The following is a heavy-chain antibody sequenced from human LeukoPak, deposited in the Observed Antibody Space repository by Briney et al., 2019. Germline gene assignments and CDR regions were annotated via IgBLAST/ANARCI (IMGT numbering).Heavy chain of an antibody. CDR1: GFTFSSYG. CDR3: AKVRGYERAWDSDY. CDR2: ISYDGSNK. Sequence: GGSLRLSCAASGFTFSSYGMHWVRQAPGKGLEWVPVISYDGSNKYYADSVKGRFTISTDNSKNTLYLQMNSLRAEDTAVYYCAKVRGYERAWDSDYWGQGTLVTVSS. D-gene: IGHD5-12*01. V-gene: IGHV3-30*18. J-gene: IGHJ4*02.